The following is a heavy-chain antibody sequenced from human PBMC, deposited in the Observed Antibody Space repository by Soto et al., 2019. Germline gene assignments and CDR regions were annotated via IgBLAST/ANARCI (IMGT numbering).Heavy chain of an antibody. CDR1: GGSMSIYY. D-gene: IGHD3-10*01. V-gene: IGHV4-59*01. CDR3: ASYDYYGSGSSLY. Sequence: QVQLQESGPRLVKPSETLFLTCTVSGGSMSIYYWSWIRQPPGKGLEWIGCVSYSGTTFYNPSLNSRVTISIDTSKTQFSLNLNSVTAADTAVYYCASYDYYGSGSSLYWGQGALVTVSS. J-gene: IGHJ4*02. CDR2: VSYSGTT.